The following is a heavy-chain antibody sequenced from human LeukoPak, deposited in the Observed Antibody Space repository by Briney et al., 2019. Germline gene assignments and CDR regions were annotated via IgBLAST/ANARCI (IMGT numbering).Heavy chain of an antibody. CDR2: IIDDGRT. CDR1: GFTFSNYA. Sequence: GGSLRLSCAASGFTFSNYAVTWVRQAPGKGLEWVSTIIDDGRTYYTDSVEGRFTVSRDDSKDTLYLQMNRLRAEDTAVYYCARGAGAQRVDWFDPWGQGTLVTVSS. D-gene: IGHD3-3*01. J-gene: IGHJ5*02. CDR3: ARGAGAQRVDWFDP. V-gene: IGHV3-23*01.